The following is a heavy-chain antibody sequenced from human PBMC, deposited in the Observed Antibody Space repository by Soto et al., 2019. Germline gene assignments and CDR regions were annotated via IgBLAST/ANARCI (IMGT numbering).Heavy chain of an antibody. J-gene: IGHJ4*02. CDR2: IYYSGNA. CDR1: GGAISSAGYY. Sequence: SETLSLTCTVSGGAISSAGYYWTWIRQHPGKGLEWIGYIYYSGNAYYNPPLQSRITISVDTSKNQFSLKLTSVTAADTAVYYCARYHYGSGSYSLFDFWGQGTLVTVSS. D-gene: IGHD3-10*01. CDR3: ARYHYGSGSYSLFDF. V-gene: IGHV4-30-4*08.